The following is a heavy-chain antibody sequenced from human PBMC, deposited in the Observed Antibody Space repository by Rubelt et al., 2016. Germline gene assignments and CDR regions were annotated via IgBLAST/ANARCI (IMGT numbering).Heavy chain of an antibody. D-gene: IGHD5-24*01. CDR3: ARVEMATIFY. V-gene: IGHV4-4*02. CDR2: IYHSGST. J-gene: IGHJ4*02. Sequence: KGLEWIGEIYHSGSTNYNPSLKSRVTISVDKSKNQFSLKLSSVTAADTAVYYCARVEMATIFYWGQGTLVTVSS.